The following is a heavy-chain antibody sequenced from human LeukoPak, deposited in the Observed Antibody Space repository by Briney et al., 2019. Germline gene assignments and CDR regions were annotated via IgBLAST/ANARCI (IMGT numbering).Heavy chain of an antibody. J-gene: IGHJ4*02. Sequence: EASVKVSCKASGYTFTSYGISWVRQAPGQGLEWMGWIGAYNGNTNYAQKLQGRVTMTTDTSTSTAYMELRSLRSEDTAVYYCARDATIFGVVIIPVDYWGQGTLVTVSS. D-gene: IGHD3-3*01. CDR2: IGAYNGNT. CDR3: ARDATIFGVVIIPVDY. V-gene: IGHV1-18*01. CDR1: GYTFTSYG.